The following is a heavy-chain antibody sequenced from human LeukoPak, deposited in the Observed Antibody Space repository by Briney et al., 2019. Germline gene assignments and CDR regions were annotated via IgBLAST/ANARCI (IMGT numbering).Heavy chain of an antibody. CDR2: FSASGGTT. J-gene: IGHJ3*02. V-gene: IGHV3-23*01. Sequence: QPGGSLRLSCSASGFRFDAYAMRSVRQAPGKGLGWDSGFRESFSASGGTTYPADPVEGRITLPSRNFKKVLYLQLNSLASVGTAVYDCAKGKINHEGAFDIWGEGTLVIVSS. CDR3: AKGKINHEGAFDI. CDR1: GFRFDAYA.